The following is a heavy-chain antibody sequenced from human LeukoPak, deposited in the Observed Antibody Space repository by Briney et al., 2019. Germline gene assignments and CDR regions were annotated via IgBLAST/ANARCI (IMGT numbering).Heavy chain of an antibody. CDR1: GGSISSYY. CDR3: ATSGYPSSFDY. D-gene: IGHD3-22*01. Sequence: SETLSLTCTVSGGSISSYYWSWIRQPPGKGLEWIGYIYYSGSTNYNPSLKSRVTISVDTSKNQFSLKLSSVTAADTAVYYCATSGYPSSFDYWGQGTLVTVSS. V-gene: IGHV4-59*01. CDR2: IYYSGST. J-gene: IGHJ4*02.